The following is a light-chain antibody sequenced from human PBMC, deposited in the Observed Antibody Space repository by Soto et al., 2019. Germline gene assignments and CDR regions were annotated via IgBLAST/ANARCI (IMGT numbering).Light chain of an antibody. Sequence: EIVLTQSPGTLSLSPGERATLSCRASQSVGTYLAWYQQKPGQAPRLLIYGASSRATGIPDRFSGSGSGTDFTLTISRLAPEDFAVYYCQQYVSIPLTFGGGNKVEIK. CDR1: QSVGTY. V-gene: IGKV3-20*01. J-gene: IGKJ4*01. CDR3: QQYVSIPLT. CDR2: GAS.